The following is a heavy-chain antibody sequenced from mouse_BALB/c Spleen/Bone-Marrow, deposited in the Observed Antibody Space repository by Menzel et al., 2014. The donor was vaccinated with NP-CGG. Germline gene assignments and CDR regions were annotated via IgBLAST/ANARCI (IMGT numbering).Heavy chain of an antibody. Sequence: EVQLQESGGGLVQPGGSRELSCAASGFTFSSFGMHWVRQAPEKGLEWVAYISSGSSTIYYADTVKGRFTISRDNPKNTLFLQMTSLRSEDTAMYYCARGGNYAWFAYWGQGTPVTVSA. CDR1: GFTFSSFG. D-gene: IGHD2-1*01. CDR2: ISSGSSTI. CDR3: ARGGNYAWFAY. V-gene: IGHV5-17*02. J-gene: IGHJ3*01.